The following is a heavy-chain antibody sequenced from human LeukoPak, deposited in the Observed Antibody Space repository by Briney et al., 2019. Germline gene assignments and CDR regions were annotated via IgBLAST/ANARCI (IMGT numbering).Heavy chain of an antibody. CDR3: ARRSDHYYYYMDV. J-gene: IGHJ6*03. CDR2: INPNSGGT. V-gene: IGHV1-2*02. Sequence: ASVKVSCKASGYTFTCYYMHWVRQAPGQGLEWMGWINPNSGGTNYAQKFQGRVTMTRDTSISTAYMELSRLRSDDTAVYYCARRSDHYYYYMDVRGKGTTVTISS. CDR1: GYTFTCYY.